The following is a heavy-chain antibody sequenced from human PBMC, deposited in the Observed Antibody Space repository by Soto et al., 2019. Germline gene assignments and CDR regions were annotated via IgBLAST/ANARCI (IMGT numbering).Heavy chain of an antibody. CDR2: ISYDGSNK. Sequence: QVQLVESGGGVVQPGRSLRLSCAASGFTFSSYAMHWVRQAPGKGLEWVAVISYDGSNKYYADSVKGRFTNSRDNSKNTLYLRMNSLRAEDMAVYYCARDRDCWSAYSSGCYFDFWGQGALVTVSS. J-gene: IGHJ4*02. CDR1: GFTFSSYA. D-gene: IGHD3-3*01. CDR3: ARDRDCWSAYSSGCYFDF. V-gene: IGHV3-30-3*01.